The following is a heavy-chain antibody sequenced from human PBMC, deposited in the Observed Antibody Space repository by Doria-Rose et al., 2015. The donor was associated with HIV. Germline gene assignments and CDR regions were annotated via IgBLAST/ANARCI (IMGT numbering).Heavy chain of an antibody. J-gene: IGHJ4*02. D-gene: IGHD3-10*01. V-gene: IGHV3-21*01. Sequence: VQLVESGGGLVRPGGSLRLSCATSGFTFSSHRINWVRQAPGKGLDWVSSISSTSAYINYADSVRGRFTISRDNARNSLYLQMDSLRAEDTAIYYCATGVTLDYWGQGTLVTVSS. CDR1: GFTFSSHR. CDR2: ISSTSAYI. CDR3: ATGVTLDY.